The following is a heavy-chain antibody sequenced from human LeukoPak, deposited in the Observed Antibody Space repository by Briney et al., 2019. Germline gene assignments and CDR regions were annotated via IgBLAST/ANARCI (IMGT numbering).Heavy chain of an antibody. CDR2: IIPIFGTA. Sequence: ASVKVSCKASGYTFTGYYMHWVRQAPGQGLEWMGGIIPIFGTANYAQKFQGRVTITADESTSTAYMELSSLRSEDTAVYYCARDLNILTGYFRADAFDIWGQGTMVTVSS. D-gene: IGHD3-9*01. V-gene: IGHV1-69*13. J-gene: IGHJ3*02. CDR1: GYTFTGYY. CDR3: ARDLNILTGYFRADAFDI.